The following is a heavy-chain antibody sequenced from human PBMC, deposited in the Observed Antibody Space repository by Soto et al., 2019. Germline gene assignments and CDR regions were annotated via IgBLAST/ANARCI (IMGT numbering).Heavy chain of an antibody. CDR3: ARGRHYYXSGSYYIGRYYYYGMDV. Sequence: PSGTLSLTCAVYGGSFSGYYWSWIRQPPGKGLEWIGEINHSGSTNYNPSLKSRVTISVDTSKNQFSLKLSSVTAADTAVYYCARGRHYYXSGSYYIGRYYYYGMDVWGQGTTVTVSS. CDR2: INHSGST. J-gene: IGHJ6*01. V-gene: IGHV4-34*01. CDR1: GGSFSGYY. D-gene: IGHD3-10*01.